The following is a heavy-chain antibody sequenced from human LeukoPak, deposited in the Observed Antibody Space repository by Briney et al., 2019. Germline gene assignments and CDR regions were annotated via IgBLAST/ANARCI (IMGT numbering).Heavy chain of an antibody. V-gene: IGHV1-46*01. Sequence: ASVKVSCKASGYTFTGYYIHWVRQAPGQGLEWMEIINPSGSSTSYAQKFQGRVTMTRDTSTSTVYMELSSLRSEDTAVYYCAGGTTNTKGAFDMWGQGTMVTVSS. CDR3: AGGTTNTKGAFDM. CDR2: INPSGSST. D-gene: IGHD2-8*01. CDR1: GYTFTGYY. J-gene: IGHJ3*02.